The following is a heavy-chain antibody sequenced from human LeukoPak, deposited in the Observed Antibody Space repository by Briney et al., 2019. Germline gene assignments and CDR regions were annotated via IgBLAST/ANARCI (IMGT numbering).Heavy chain of an antibody. CDR2: IYYSGST. CDR3: VVVVVPGWFDP. Sequence: LSETLSLTCTVSGGSISSSSYYWGWIRQPPGKGLEWIGNIYYSGSTYYNPSLKSRVTISVDTSKNQFSLKLSSVTAADTAMYFCVVVVVPGWFDPWGQGTLVTVSS. CDR1: GGSISSSSYY. J-gene: IGHJ5*02. D-gene: IGHD2-15*01. V-gene: IGHV4-39*01.